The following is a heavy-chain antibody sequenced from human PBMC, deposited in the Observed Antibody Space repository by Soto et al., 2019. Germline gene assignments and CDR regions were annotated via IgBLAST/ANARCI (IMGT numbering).Heavy chain of an antibody. CDR3: VRDNDWAFDV. Sequence: GGSLRLSCAVSGFTFSSYAMHWVRQAPGKGLELVAFILSDGNNKYYADSVKGRFTISRDNAKNTLYLQMNSLRVEDTAVFYCVRDNDWAFDVGAQGKMVTVPS. J-gene: IGHJ3*01. V-gene: IGHV3-30-3*01. D-gene: IGHD3-3*01. CDR1: GFTFSSYA. CDR2: ILSDGNNK.